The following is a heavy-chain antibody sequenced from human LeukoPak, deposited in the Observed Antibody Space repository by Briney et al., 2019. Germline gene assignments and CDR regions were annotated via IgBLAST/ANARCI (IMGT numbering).Heavy chain of an antibody. J-gene: IGHJ5*02. D-gene: IGHD6-13*01. V-gene: IGHV4-39*01. CDR3: ARLVSSSWTPAHWFDP. CDR2: IYYSGST. CDR1: GGSISSYY. Sequence: SETLSLTCTVSGGSISSYYWGWIRQPPGKGLEWIGSIYYSGSTYYNPSLKSRVTISVDTSKNQFSLKLSSVTAADTAVYYCARLVSSSWTPAHWFDPWGQGTLVTVSS.